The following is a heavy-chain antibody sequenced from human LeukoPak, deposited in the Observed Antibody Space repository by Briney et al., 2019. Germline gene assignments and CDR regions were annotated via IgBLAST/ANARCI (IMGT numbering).Heavy chain of an antibody. CDR3: ANFGGDSSGYYYPLDY. D-gene: IGHD3-22*01. V-gene: IGHV3-48*03. J-gene: IGHJ4*02. Sequence: GGSLRLSCAASGFTFSSYEMNWVRQAPGKGLEWVSYISSSGSTIYYADSVKGRFTISRDNSKNTLYLQMNSLRAEDTAVYYCANFGGDSSGYYYPLDYWGQGTLVTVSS. CDR2: ISSSGSTI. CDR1: GFTFSSYE.